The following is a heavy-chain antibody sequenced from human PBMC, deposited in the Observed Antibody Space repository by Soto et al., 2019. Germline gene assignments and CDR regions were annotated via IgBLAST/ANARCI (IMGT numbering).Heavy chain of an antibody. CDR2: IYYSGST. J-gene: IGHJ4*02. Sequence: QVQLQESGPGLVKPSQTLSLTCTVSGGSISSGDYYWSWIRQPPGKGLEWIEYIYYSGSTYYNPSLKSRVTISVDTSKNQFSLKLSSVTAADTAVYYCARDPPPYYYDSSGYSINWGQGTLVTVSS. V-gene: IGHV4-30-4*01. CDR1: GGSISSGDYY. CDR3: ARDPPPYYYDSSGYSIN. D-gene: IGHD3-22*01.